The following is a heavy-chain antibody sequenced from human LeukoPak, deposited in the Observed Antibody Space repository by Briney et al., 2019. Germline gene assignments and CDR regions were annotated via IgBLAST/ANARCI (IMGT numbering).Heavy chain of an antibody. J-gene: IGHJ4*02. D-gene: IGHD1-26*01. CDR2: IIGSSDLI. CDR3: ARVRGATLSHHYFDY. CDR1: GFTFSSYS. Sequence: PGVSLRLSCAASGFTFSSYSMNWVRQAPGKGLEWVSFIIGSSDLIYYADSVKGRFTISRDNAKNSLYLQMNSLRDEDTAVYYCARVRGATLSHHYFDYWGQGALVTVSS. V-gene: IGHV3-48*02.